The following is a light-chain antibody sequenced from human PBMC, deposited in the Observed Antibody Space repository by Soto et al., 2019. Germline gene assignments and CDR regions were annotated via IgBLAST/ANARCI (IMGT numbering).Light chain of an antibody. Sequence: QSALTQPRSVSGSPGQSVTISCTGTSSDVGGYSYVSWFQQHPGKAPKLMTYDVSQRPSGVPDRFSGSKSGNTASLTISGLQVEDEADYYCFSDAGTFWVFGGGTKLTVL. V-gene: IGLV2-11*01. CDR1: SSDVGGYSY. CDR2: DVS. CDR3: FSDAGTFWV. J-gene: IGLJ3*02.